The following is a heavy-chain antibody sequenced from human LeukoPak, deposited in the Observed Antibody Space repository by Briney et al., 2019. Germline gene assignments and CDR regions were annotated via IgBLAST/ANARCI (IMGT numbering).Heavy chain of an antibody. V-gene: IGHV4-59*01. D-gene: IGHD1-26*01. CDR3: ARDRYSGSLD. Sequence: SETLSLTCTVSGGSISSYYWSWIRQPPGRGLEWIGYIYYSGSTNYNPSLKSRVTISVDTSKNQFSLKLSSVTAADTAVYYCARDRYSGSLDWGQGTLVTVSS. J-gene: IGHJ4*02. CDR2: IYYSGST. CDR1: GGSISSYY.